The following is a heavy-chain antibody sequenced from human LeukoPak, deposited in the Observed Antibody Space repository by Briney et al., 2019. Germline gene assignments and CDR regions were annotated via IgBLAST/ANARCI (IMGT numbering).Heavy chain of an antibody. Sequence: PGGSLRLSCAASGFTFSSYGMDWVRQAPGKGLEWVAFIRYDGSDKYYAGSVRGRFTISRDNSKNTLYLQMNSLRAEDTAVYYCAKTTGGSTWYLDYWGQGTLVTVSS. J-gene: IGHJ4*02. CDR1: GFTFSSYG. V-gene: IGHV3-30*02. CDR3: AKTTGGSTWYLDY. D-gene: IGHD6-13*01. CDR2: IRYDGSDK.